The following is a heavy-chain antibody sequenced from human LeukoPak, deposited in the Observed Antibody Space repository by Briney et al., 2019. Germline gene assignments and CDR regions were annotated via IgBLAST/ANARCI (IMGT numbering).Heavy chain of an antibody. CDR3: VKDTNGFDY. CDR1: GFTFSNYA. V-gene: IGHV3-64D*08. CDR2: IGTNGGTT. J-gene: IGHJ4*02. Sequence: PGGSLRLSCSASGFTFSNYAIHWVCQAPGKRLEYVSAIGTNGGTTYYADSVKGRFTISRDNSKNTLYLQMSSLRAEDTAVYYCVKDTNGFDYWGQGTLVTVSS.